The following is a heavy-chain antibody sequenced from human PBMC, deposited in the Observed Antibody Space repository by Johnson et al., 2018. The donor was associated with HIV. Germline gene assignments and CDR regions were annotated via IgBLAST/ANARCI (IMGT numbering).Heavy chain of an antibody. Sequence: VQLVESGGGLVKPGGSLRLSCAASGFTFSDYYMSWIRQAPGKGLEWVSAISGSGGSTYYADSVKGRFTISRDNSRNSMYLQMKSLRTEDTALYYCARAEIYEGRIGDFAFDVWGRGTMVTVSS. CDR2: ISGSGGST. V-gene: IGHV3-11*01. CDR3: ARAEIYEGRIGDFAFDV. J-gene: IGHJ3*01. D-gene: IGHD3-10*01. CDR1: GFTFSDYY.